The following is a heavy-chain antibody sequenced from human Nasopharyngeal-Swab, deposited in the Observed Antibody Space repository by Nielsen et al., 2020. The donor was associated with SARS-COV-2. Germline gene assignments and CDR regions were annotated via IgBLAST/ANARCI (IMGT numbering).Heavy chain of an antibody. Sequence: GESLKISCAASGFTFSEYYMSWIRQAPGKGLEWISDISSSGSITHYADSVKGRFTIFRDNAKNSLYLQMNSLRVEDTAVYYCARDREVATRKKKFDYWGQGTLVTVSS. CDR1: GFTFSEYY. CDR2: ISSSGSIT. J-gene: IGHJ4*02. V-gene: IGHV3-11*04. D-gene: IGHD5-24*01. CDR3: ARDREVATRKKKFDY.